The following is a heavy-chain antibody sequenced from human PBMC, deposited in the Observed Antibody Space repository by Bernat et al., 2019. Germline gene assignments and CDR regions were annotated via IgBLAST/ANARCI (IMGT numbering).Heavy chain of an antibody. CDR3: AREWIAVAGNSLWFDP. CDR1: GFTFSSYG. J-gene: IGHJ5*02. CDR2: IWYDGSNK. V-gene: IGHV3-33*01. D-gene: IGHD6-19*01. Sequence: QVQLVESGGGVVQPGRSLRLSCAASGFTFSSYGMHWVRQAPGKGLEWVAIIWYDGSNKYYADSVKGRFTISRDNSKNTLYLQMNSLRAEDTAVYYCAREWIAVAGNSLWFDPWGQGTLVTVSS.